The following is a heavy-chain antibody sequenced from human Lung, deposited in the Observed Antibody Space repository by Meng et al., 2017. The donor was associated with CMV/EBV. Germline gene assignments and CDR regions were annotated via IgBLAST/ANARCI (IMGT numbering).Heavy chain of an antibody. D-gene: IGHD3-10*01. Sequence: GGSXRLXCAASGFTFSSHAMHWVRQAPGKGLEWVAVISYDGSNKYSADSVKGRFTISRDNSKNTLYLQMNSLRTEDTAVYYCARDTFNYYGSGHYFDYWGQGXLVTVSS. V-gene: IGHV3-30-3*01. J-gene: IGHJ4*02. CDR3: ARDTFNYYGSGHYFDY. CDR2: ISYDGSNK. CDR1: GFTFSSHA.